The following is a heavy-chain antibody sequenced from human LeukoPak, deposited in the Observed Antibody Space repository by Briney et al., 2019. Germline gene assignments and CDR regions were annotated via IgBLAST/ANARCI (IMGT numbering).Heavy chain of an antibody. V-gene: IGHV3-9*01. CDR3: AKSAAAGRYYYGMDV. D-gene: IGHD6-13*01. CDR1: GFTFDDYA. J-gene: IGHJ6*02. CDR2: ISWNSGSI. Sequence: PGGSLRLSCAASGFTFDDYAMHWVRQAPGKGLEWVSGISWNSGSIGYADSVKGRFTIYRDNAKNSLYLQMNSLRAEDTALYYCAKSAAAGRYYYGMDVWGQGTTVTVSS.